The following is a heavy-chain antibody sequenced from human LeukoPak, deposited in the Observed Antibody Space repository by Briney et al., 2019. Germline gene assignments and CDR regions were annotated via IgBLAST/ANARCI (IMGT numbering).Heavy chain of an antibody. V-gene: IGHV3-30*02. CDR1: GFTFSSYG. D-gene: IGHD6-19*01. Sequence: GGSLRLSCAASGFTFSSYGMHWVRQAPGKGLEWVAFIRYDGSNKYYADSVKGRFTISRDNSKNTLYLQMNSLRAEDTAVYYCARESSSGWYYFDYWGQGTLVTVSS. J-gene: IGHJ4*02. CDR2: IRYDGSNK. CDR3: ARESSSGWYYFDY.